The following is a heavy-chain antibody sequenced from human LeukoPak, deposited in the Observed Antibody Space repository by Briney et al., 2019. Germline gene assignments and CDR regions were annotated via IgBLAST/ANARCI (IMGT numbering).Heavy chain of an antibody. V-gene: IGHV3-33*08. CDR1: GFTFSSYA. Sequence: GGSLRLSCAASGFTFSSYAMHWVRQAPGKGLEWVAVIWYDGSNKYYADSVKGRFTISRDNSKNTLYLQMNSLRAEDTAVYYCARETPYYYGSGSYSLISKYGMDVWGQGTTVTVSS. J-gene: IGHJ6*02. CDR2: IWYDGSNK. D-gene: IGHD3-10*01. CDR3: ARETPYYYGSGSYSLISKYGMDV.